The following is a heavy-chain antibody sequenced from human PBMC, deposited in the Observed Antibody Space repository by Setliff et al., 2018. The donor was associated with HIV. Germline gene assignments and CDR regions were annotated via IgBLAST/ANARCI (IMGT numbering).Heavy chain of an antibody. D-gene: IGHD5-12*01. CDR3: AKGWLPTDYSFFYMDV. Sequence: ASVKVSCKASGGTFSSFGINWIRQAPGQGLEWMGGIIPVFGKVEYAQRFQGRVKITADESTSTAYMEMSSLRSEDMAVYYCAKGWLPTDYSFFYMDVWGKGTTVTVSS. J-gene: IGHJ6*03. CDR2: IIPVFGKV. V-gene: IGHV1-69*13. CDR1: GGTFSSFG.